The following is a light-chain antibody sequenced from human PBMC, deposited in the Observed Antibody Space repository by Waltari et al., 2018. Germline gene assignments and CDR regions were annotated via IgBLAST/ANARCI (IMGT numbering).Light chain of an antibody. CDR2: DVS. CDR1: SSDVGSYNY. J-gene: IGLJ2*01. V-gene: IGLV2-14*03. Sequence: QSALTQPACVSGSPGQSTTIPCPGPSSDVGSYNYVSWYQQHPGKAPKLIIYDVSYRPSGVSNRFSGSKSGNTASLTISGLQAEDEADYYCSSYITTNTLKLFGGGTSLTVL. CDR3: SSYITTNTLKL.